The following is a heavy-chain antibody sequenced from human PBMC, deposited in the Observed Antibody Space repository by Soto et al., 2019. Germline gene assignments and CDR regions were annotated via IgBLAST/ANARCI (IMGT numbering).Heavy chain of an antibody. D-gene: IGHD2-2*01. CDR1: GFTFSSYS. J-gene: IGHJ3*02. V-gene: IGHV3-48*01. Sequence: GGSLRLSCAASGFTFSSYSMNWVRQAPGKGLEWVSYISSSSSTIYYADSVKGRFTISRDNAKNSLYLQMNSLRAEDTAVYYCARDRNAGYCSSTSCKDDAFDIWGQGTMVTVSS. CDR2: ISSSSSTI. CDR3: ARDRNAGYCSSTSCKDDAFDI.